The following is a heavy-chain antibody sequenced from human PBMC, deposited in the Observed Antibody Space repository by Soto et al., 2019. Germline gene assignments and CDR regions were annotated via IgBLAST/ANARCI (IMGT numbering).Heavy chain of an antibody. CDR2: INHRGST. V-gene: IGHV4-34*01. D-gene: IGHD3-10*01. Sequence: PSETLSLTGAGYGVSFSGYYLGGIRQPPGKGLEGMGEINHRGSTNYNPALKSRVTISVDTSKNQFSLKLSSVTAADTAVYYCASLTIDYYYYYGMDVWGQGTTVT. J-gene: IGHJ6*02. CDR3: ASLTIDYYYYYGMDV. CDR1: GVSFSGYY.